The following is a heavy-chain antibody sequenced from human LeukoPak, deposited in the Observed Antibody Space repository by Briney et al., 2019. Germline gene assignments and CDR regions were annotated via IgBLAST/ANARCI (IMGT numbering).Heavy chain of an antibody. Sequence: AASVKDSCKASGGTFSSYAISWVRQAPGPGLECMRGIIPIFGTANYAQKFQGRVTIPEDKSTSPAYMELSSLRSEDTAVYYCARCSGGVIFDYWGQGSLVTVS. CDR2: IIPIFGTA. D-gene: IGHD3-16*01. CDR1: GGTFSSYA. CDR3: ARCSGGVIFDY. J-gene: IGHJ4*02. V-gene: IGHV1-69*06.